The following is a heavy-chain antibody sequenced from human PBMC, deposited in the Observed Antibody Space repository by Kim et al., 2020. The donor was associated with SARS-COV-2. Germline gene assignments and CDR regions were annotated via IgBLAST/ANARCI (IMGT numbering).Heavy chain of an antibody. CDR3: AKWGAEPDQYCSGGSCYSYYYYYGMDV. CDR1: GFTFSSYA. J-gene: IGHJ6*02. CDR2: ISGSGGST. V-gene: IGHV3-23*01. D-gene: IGHD2-15*01. Sequence: GGSLRLSCAASGFTFSSYAMSWVRQAPGKGLEWVSAISGSGGSTYYADSVKGRFTISRDNSKNTLYLQMNSLRAEDTAVYYCAKWGAEPDQYCSGGSCYSYYYYYGMDVWGQGTTVTVSS.